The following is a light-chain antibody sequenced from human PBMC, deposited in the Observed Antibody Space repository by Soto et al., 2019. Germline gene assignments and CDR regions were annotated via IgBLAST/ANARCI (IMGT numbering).Light chain of an antibody. CDR3: QQLNSYPRALT. CDR2: GAS. J-gene: IGKJ4*01. Sequence: DIQLTQSPSFLSASVGDRVTITCRASQAISNNLAWYQHNPGKPPKLLIYGASTLQSGVPSRFSGSGSGTEFTLTISSLQPEDFATYYCQQLNSYPRALTFGGGTKVEIE. CDR1: QAISNN. V-gene: IGKV1-9*01.